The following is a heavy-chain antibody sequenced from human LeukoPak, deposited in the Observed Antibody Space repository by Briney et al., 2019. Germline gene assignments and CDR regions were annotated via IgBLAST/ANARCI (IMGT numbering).Heavy chain of an antibody. J-gene: IGHJ4*02. CDR1: GVSISSYY. D-gene: IGHD1-20*01. Sequence: SETLSLTCTVSGVSISSYYCSWLRQPPAKGLEWIGYIYYSGSTNYNPSLKSRVTISVDTSKNQFSLKLSSVTAADTAVYYCARHDRYNWNYVDYWGQGTLVTVSS. V-gene: IGHV4-59*08. CDR3: ARHDRYNWNYVDY. CDR2: IYYSGST.